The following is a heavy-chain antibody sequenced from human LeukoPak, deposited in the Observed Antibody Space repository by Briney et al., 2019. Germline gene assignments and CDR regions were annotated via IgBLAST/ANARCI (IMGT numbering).Heavy chain of an antibody. J-gene: IGHJ4*02. CDR3: ARERFARDSSGAILDY. CDR2: ISYDGSNK. D-gene: IGHD3-22*01. Sequence: PGGSLRLSCAASGFTFSSYAMHWVRQAPGKGLEWVAVISYDGSNKYYADSVKGRFTISGDNSKNTLYLQMNSLRAEDTAVYYCARERFARDSSGAILDYWGQGTLVTVSS. V-gene: IGHV3-30-3*01. CDR1: GFTFSSYA.